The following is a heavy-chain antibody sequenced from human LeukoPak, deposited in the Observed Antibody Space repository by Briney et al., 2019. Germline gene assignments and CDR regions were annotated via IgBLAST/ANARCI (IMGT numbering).Heavy chain of an antibody. V-gene: IGHV5-51*01. Sequence: RGESLKISCKGSGYAFTTNWIGWVRQMPGKGLEWMGTIYPADSDTRYSPSFQGQVTISADKSISTAYLQWNSLKASDTAMYYCARPGCSGSLEYWGQGTLVTVSS. J-gene: IGHJ4*02. CDR1: GYAFTTNW. CDR2: IYPADSDT. CDR3: ARPGCSGSLEY. D-gene: IGHD1-26*01.